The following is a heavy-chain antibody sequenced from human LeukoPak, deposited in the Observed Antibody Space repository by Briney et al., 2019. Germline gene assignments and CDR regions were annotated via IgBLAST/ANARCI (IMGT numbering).Heavy chain of an antibody. J-gene: IGHJ4*02. CDR3: AKDGGEWERYFDY. CDR1: GFTFSSYS. Sequence: GGSLRLSCAASGFTFSSYSMNWVRQAPGKGLEWVSSISSSSSYIYYADSVKGRFTISRDNSKNTLYLQMNSLRAEDTAVYYCAKDGGEWERYFDYWGQGTLVTVSS. D-gene: IGHD1-26*01. V-gene: IGHV3-21*04. CDR2: ISSSSSYI.